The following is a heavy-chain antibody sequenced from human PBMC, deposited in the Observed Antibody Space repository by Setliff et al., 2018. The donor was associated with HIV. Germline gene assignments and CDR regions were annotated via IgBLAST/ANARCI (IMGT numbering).Heavy chain of an antibody. Sequence: ASVKVSCKASGYTFSSYGISWVRQAPGQGLEWMGWISGFNGKINYAENFQGRVTLTTDSAASTAHMELWSLTSDDTAVYYCARDLGGEHDYADPAYMDVWGKGTTVTVSS. CDR1: GYTFSSYG. V-gene: IGHV1-18*01. D-gene: IGHD4-17*01. CDR3: ARDLGGEHDYADPAYMDV. CDR2: ISGFNGKI. J-gene: IGHJ6*03.